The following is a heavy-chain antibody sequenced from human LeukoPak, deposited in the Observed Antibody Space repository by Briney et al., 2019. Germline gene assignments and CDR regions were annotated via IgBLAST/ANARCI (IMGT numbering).Heavy chain of an antibody. CDR1: GYPFTSSV. D-gene: IGHD3-10*01. J-gene: IGHJ4*02. CDR3: ARGDGSYYGSGSYYIGFDY. Sequence: ASLKASCKPSGYPFTSSVISCVRQAAGQRLEWMGWISGYNGNTNYAQKVQGRVTMTTDTSTSTAYMELRSLRSDDTAVYYCARGDGSYYGSGSYYIGFDYWGQGTLVTVSS. V-gene: IGHV1-18*01. CDR2: ISGYNGNT.